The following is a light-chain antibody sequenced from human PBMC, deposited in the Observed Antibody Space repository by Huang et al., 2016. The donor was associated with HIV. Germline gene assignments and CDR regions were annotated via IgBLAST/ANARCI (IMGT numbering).Light chain of an antibody. CDR2: KAS. CDR3: QQYNSYPYT. V-gene: IGKV1-5*03. CDR1: QSISSW. J-gene: IGKJ2*01. Sequence: DIQMTQSPSTLSASVGDRVTITCRASQSISSWLAWYQQKPGKAPKLLIYKASSLESGVPSRFSGSGSGTEFTLTISSLQPDDFATYYCQQYNSYPYTYGQGTKLEIK.